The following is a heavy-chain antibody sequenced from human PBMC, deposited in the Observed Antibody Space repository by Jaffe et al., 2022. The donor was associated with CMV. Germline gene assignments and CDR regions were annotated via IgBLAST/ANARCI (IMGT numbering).Heavy chain of an antibody. Sequence: EVQLVESGGGLVKPGGSLRLSCAASGFTFSSYSMNWVRQAPGKGLEWVSSISSSSSYIYYADSVKGRFTISRDNAKNSLYLQMNSLRAEDTAVYYCAITPGGSYSHRARGYYGMDVWGQGTTVTVSS. CDR3: AITPGGSYSHRARGYYGMDV. D-gene: IGHD1-26*01. J-gene: IGHJ6*02. V-gene: IGHV3-21*01. CDR1: GFTFSSYS. CDR2: ISSSSSYI.